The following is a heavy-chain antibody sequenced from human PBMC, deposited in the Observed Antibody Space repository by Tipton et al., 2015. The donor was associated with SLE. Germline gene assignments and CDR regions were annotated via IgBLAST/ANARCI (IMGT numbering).Heavy chain of an antibody. CDR3: TKSGSYLPFDI. V-gene: IGHV3-23*01. CDR2: ISSAGGSGTST. D-gene: IGHD1-26*01. J-gene: IGHJ3*02. CDR1: GFSFSNYA. Sequence: SLRLSCAASGFSFSNYAMSWVRQPPGKGLEWVSTISSAGGSGTSTYYTESVRGRFTISRDNSKNTLSLQMNSLKTEDTAVYYCTKSGSYLPFDIWGQGTMVTVSS.